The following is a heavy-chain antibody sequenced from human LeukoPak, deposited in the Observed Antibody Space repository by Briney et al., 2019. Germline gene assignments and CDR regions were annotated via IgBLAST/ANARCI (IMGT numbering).Heavy chain of an antibody. D-gene: IGHD5-12*01. Sequence: GGSLRLPCAASGFSFTDYWMSWVRQTPAKGLEFVANMNPDGSVRNYMDSVKGRFTISRDNAKKSLYLEISRLRADDTAVYYCARDPGYSSFDLWGKGTQVTVSS. CDR1: GFSFTDYW. CDR2: MNPDGSVR. J-gene: IGHJ4*02. CDR3: ARDPGYSSFDL. V-gene: IGHV3-7*01.